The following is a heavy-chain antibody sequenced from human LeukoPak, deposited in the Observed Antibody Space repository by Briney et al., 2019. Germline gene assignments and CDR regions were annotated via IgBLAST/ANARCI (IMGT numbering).Heavy chain of an antibody. D-gene: IGHD2-2*01. CDR2: INPVSGGT. J-gene: IGHJ4*02. Sequence: GASVKVSCKAPEYTFTDYALHWVRQAPGQGPEWMAWINPVSGGTHYVEKFKDRVTMTRDTSMNTAYMELNGLRSDDTAVYYCVRANFLYCGSTSCLFDFWGQGTLVTVSS. CDR1: EYTFTDYA. V-gene: IGHV1-2*02. CDR3: VRANFLYCGSTSCLFDF.